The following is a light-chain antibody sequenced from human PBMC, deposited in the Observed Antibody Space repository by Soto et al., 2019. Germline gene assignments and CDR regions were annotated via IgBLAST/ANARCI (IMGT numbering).Light chain of an antibody. J-gene: IGLJ2*01. V-gene: IGLV2-8*01. CDR3: SSFEASNNLL. CDR1: MRDVGAYNL. CDR2: EVS. Sequence: QSVLTQPASVSGSAGQSITISCSGTMRDVGAYNLVSWYQQHPGKAPKLMIYEVSKRPSGVPDRFSGSKSGNTASLTVSGLQVEDEADYYCSSFEASNNLLFGGGTKLTVL.